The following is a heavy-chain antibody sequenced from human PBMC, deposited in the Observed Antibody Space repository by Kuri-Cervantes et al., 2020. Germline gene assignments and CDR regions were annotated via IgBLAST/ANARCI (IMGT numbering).Heavy chain of an antibody. V-gene: IGHV3-30-3*01. CDR3: ARDISADWFDP. CDR2: ISYDGSNK. Sequence: GGSLRLSCAASGFTFSSYAMHWVRQAPGKGLEWVAVISYDGSNKYYADSVKGRFTISRDNSKNTLYLQMDSLRAEDTAVYYCARDISADWFDPWGQGTLVTVSS. D-gene: IGHD3-16*02. J-gene: IGHJ5*02. CDR1: GFTFSSYA.